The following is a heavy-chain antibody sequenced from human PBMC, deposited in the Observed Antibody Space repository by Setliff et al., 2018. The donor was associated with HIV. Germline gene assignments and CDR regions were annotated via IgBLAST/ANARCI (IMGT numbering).Heavy chain of an antibody. V-gene: IGHV1-18*01. CDR2: ISAYNGNT. CDR3: ARDIGNVWHNWFDP. J-gene: IGHJ5*02. Sequence: ASVKVSCKASGSTFSRYGLHWVRQAPGQGIEWMGWISAYNGNTNYAQNLQGRVTMTTDTSTSTAYMELSSLKSEDTAVYYCARDIGNVWHNWFDPWGQGTLVTVSS. D-gene: IGHD3-16*02. CDR1: GSTFSRYG.